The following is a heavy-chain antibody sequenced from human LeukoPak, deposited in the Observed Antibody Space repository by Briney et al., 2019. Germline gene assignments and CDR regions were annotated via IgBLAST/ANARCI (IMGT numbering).Heavy chain of an antibody. J-gene: IGHJ4*02. CDR2: ISAYNGNT. Sequence: ASVKVSCKASGYTFTSYGIGWVRQAPGQGPEWMGWISAYNGNTYYAQNLQGRVTMTTDTSTSTAYMELRSLRSDDTAVYYCARDGRQDGRFEYWGQGTLVTVSS. V-gene: IGHV1-18*01. CDR3: ARDGRQDGRFEY. CDR1: GYTFTSYG.